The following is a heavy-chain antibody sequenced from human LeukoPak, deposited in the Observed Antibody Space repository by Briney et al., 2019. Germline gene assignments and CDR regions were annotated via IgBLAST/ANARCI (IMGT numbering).Heavy chain of an antibody. D-gene: IGHD6-25*01. J-gene: IGHJ4*02. CDR1: GFTFSSYS. V-gene: IGHV3-21*01. Sequence: GGSLRLSCAASGFTFSSYSMNWVRQAPGKGLEWVSSISSSSSYIYYADSVKGRFTISRDNAKNSLYLQMNSLRAEDTAVYYCASEVRAIAALESWGQGTLVTVSS. CDR3: ASEVRAIAALES. CDR2: ISSSSSYI.